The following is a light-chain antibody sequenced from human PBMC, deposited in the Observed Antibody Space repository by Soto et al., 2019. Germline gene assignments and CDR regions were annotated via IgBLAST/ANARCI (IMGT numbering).Light chain of an antibody. Sequence: IQVSQSPASLSASVGDRVTITCRASQSIVTYLNWYLQKPGKAPKLLIYAASNLQSGVASRFSGSGSATDFTLTISSLQPEDSAAYYCLQDYNYPFTFGQGTKVDIK. J-gene: IGKJ2*01. CDR1: QSIVTY. V-gene: IGKV1-6*01. CDR2: AAS. CDR3: LQDYNYPFT.